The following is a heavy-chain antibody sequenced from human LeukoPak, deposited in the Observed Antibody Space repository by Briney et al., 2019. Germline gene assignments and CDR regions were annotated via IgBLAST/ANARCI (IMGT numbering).Heavy chain of an antibody. CDR3: ARGTCSSTSCFLFDY. Sequence: GGSLRLSCAASGFTFSSYSMNWVRQAPGKGLEWVSSISSSSSYIYYADSVKGRFTISRDNAKNSLYLQMNSLRAEDTAVYHCARGTCSSTSCFLFDYWGQGTLVTVSS. D-gene: IGHD2-2*01. CDR2: ISSSSSYI. V-gene: IGHV3-21*01. J-gene: IGHJ4*02. CDR1: GFTFSSYS.